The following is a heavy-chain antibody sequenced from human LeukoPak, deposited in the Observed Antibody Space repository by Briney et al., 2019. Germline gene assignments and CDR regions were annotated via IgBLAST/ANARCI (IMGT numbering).Heavy chain of an antibody. CDR3: AKLAAAGTAHYYFDY. D-gene: IGHD6-13*01. CDR2: INPSGGST. CDR1: GYTFTSYH. V-gene: IGHV1-46*01. J-gene: IGHJ4*02. Sequence: GASVKVSCKASGYTFTSYHMHWVRQAPGRGLEIMGIINPSGGSTTYAQKFQGRVAMTRDTSTSTVYMELSSLRPEDTAVYYCAKLAAAGTAHYYFDYWGQGTLVTVSS.